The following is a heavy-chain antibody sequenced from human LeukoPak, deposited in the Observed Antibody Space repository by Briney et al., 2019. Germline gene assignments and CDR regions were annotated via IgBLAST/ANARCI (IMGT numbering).Heavy chain of an antibody. Sequence: GGSLRLSCAASGFTFSSYSMNWVRQAPGKGLEWVSSISSSSSYIYYADSVKGRFTISRDNAKNSLYLQMNSLRAEDTAVYYCARSCSGGTCNFPKFEPWGQGTLVTVSS. CDR3: ARSCSGGTCNFPKFEP. V-gene: IGHV3-21*01. CDR1: GFTFSSYS. J-gene: IGHJ5*02. D-gene: IGHD2-15*01. CDR2: ISSSSSYI.